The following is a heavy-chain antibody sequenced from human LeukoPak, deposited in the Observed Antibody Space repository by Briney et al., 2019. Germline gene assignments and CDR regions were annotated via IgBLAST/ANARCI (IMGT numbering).Heavy chain of an antibody. J-gene: IGHJ4*02. D-gene: IGHD1-26*01. CDR3: ARDTVGSLDY. Sequence: PGGSLRLSCAASGCTITSSWMAWVRQAPGKGLEWVANIKQDGGTRHYADSLRGRFTISRDNPKNSLYLQMNSLRADDTAVYYCARDTVGSLDYWGQGILVTVAS. CDR1: GCTITSSW. V-gene: IGHV3-7*01. CDR2: IKQDGGTR.